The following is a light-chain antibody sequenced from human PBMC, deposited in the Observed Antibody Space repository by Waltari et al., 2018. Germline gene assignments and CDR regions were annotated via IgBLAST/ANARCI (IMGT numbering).Light chain of an antibody. V-gene: IGKV3-15*01. CDR1: QSLSSN. CDR3: QERGRT. J-gene: IGKJ1*01. Sequence: IVMTQSPATLPVSPGEGATLPCKASQSLSSNLAWYQQKPGQLPRLLIYGASTRATGIPARFSGSGSGTEFTLTISSLQAEDFAVYYCQERGRTFGQGTKVEIK. CDR2: GAS.